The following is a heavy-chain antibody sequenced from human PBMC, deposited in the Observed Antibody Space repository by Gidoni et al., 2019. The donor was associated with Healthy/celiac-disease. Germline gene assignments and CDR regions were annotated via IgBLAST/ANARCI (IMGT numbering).Heavy chain of an antibody. V-gene: IGHV3-30-3*01. CDR1: GFTFSSYA. CDR2: ISYDGSNK. D-gene: IGHD6-13*01. J-gene: IGHJ4*02. CDR3: ARPGGYSSSWYEAHYYFDY. Sequence: QVQLVESGGGVVQPGRSLRLFCAASGFTFSSYAIHWVRQAPGKGLEWVAVISYDGSNKYYADSVKGRFTISRDNSKNTLYLQMNSLRAEDTAVYYCARPGGYSSSWYEAHYYFDYWGQGTLVTVSS.